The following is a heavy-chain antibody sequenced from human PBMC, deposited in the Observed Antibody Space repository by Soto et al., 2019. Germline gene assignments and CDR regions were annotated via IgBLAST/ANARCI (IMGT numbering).Heavy chain of an antibody. D-gene: IGHD4-17*01. J-gene: IGHJ6*02. V-gene: IGHV1-18*01. CDR3: ARDQLGTYDYGDYRIYYGMDV. CDR1: GYTFTSYG. CDR2: ISAYNGNT. Sequence: QVQLVQSGAEVKKPGASVKVSCKASGYTFTSYGISWVRQAPGQGLEWMGWISAYNGNTNYAQKLQGRVTMTTDTSTSTAYMELRSLRSDDTAVYYCARDQLGTYDYGDYRIYYGMDVWGQGTTVTVSS.